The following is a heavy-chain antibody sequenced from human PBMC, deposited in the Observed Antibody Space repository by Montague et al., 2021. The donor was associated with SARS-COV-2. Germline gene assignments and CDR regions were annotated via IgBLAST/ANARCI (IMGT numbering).Heavy chain of an antibody. V-gene: IGHV4-34*01. CDR1: GGSFSNYY. CDR3: AGGRRPVVVPGAGPAGRAFDS. CDR2: VNQSGTT. J-gene: IGHJ3*02. Sequence: SETLSLTCAISGGSFSNYYWSWIRQPPGKGLEWIGEVNQSGTTIYNPSVKRGVTISEDTSKNQFYLRLNSVTAADTAVYYCAGGRRPVVVPGAGPAGRAFDSWGQGTMVTVSS. D-gene: IGHD2-2*01.